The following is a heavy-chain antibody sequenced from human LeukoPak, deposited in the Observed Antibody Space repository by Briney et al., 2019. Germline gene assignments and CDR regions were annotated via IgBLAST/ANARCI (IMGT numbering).Heavy chain of an antibody. CDR3: ARDRLPYYDSSGYSCYFDY. D-gene: IGHD3-22*01. J-gene: IGHJ4*02. Sequence: GRSLRLSCAASGFTFSSYSMNWVRQAPGKGLEWVSSISSSSSYIYYADSVKGRFTISGDNAKNSLYLQMNSLRAKDTAVYYCARDRLPYYDSSGYSCYFDYWGQGTLVTVSS. CDR1: GFTFSSYS. CDR2: ISSSSSYI. V-gene: IGHV3-21*01.